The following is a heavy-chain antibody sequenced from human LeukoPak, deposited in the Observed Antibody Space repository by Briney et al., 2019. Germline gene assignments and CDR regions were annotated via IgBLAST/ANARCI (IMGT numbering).Heavy chain of an antibody. D-gene: IGHD3-10*01. J-gene: IGHJ4*02. CDR1: GFTFSSYS. Sequence: GGSLRLSCAASGFTFSSYSINWVRQAPGKGLEWVSYISSSSSTIYYADSVKGRFTVSRDNAKNSLYLQMNSLRAEDTAVYYCAREVRGVIIRKLFDYWGQGTLVTVSS. V-gene: IGHV3-48*01. CDR2: ISSSSSTI. CDR3: AREVRGVIIRKLFDY.